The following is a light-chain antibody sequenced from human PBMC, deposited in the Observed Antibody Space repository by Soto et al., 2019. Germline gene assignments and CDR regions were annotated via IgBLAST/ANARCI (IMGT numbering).Light chain of an antibody. J-gene: IGLJ2*01. CDR1: SSNIGAGYD. V-gene: IGLV1-40*01. CDR2: GNS. CDR3: QSYDSSLSGSV. Sequence: QSVLTQPPSVSGAPGQRVTISCTGSSSNIGAGYDVHWYQHLPGTPPKLLIYGNSNRPSGVPDRFSGSKSGTSASLAITGLQAEDEADYYCQSYDSSLSGSVFGGGTKLTVL.